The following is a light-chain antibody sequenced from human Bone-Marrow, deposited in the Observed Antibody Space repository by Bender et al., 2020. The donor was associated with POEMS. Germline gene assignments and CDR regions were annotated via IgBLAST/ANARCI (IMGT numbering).Light chain of an antibody. CDR2: INN. CDR1: SSNIGTNP. Sequence: QSVLTQPPSASGTPGQRATTSCSGSSSNIGTNPVNWHQPLPGTAPTLPLYINNQRPSGVPDRFPGSKSGTSAPLAISGLQSEDEADYYCAAWEDSLNGWVFGGGTKLTVL. V-gene: IGLV1-44*01. CDR3: AAWEDSLNGWV. J-gene: IGLJ3*02.